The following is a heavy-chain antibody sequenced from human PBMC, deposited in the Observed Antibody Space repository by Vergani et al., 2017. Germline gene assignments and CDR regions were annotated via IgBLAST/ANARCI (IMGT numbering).Heavy chain of an antibody. V-gene: IGHV1-46*01. CDR2: INPSGGST. D-gene: IGHD3-10*01. Sequence: QVQLVQSGAEVKKPGASVKVSCKASGYTFTSYYMHWVRQAPGQGLEWMGIINPSGGSTSYAQKFQGRVTMTRDTSTSTVYMELSSLRSEDTAVYYCARDRGTEEYYYYGMDVWGQGTTVTVSS. J-gene: IGHJ6*02. CDR3: ARDRGTEEYYYYGMDV. CDR1: GYTFTSYY.